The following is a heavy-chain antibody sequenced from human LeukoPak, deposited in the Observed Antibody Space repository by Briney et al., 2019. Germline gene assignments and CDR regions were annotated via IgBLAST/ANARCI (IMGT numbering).Heavy chain of an antibody. CDR1: GYTFTHNW. CDR2: IFPADSNT. D-gene: IGHD1-14*01. J-gene: IGHJ4*02. Sequence: KRGESLKISCKVSGYTFTHNWIGWVRQKPGRGLEWLGVIFPADSNTAYNSSFRGQVTISVDKFIDTAYLQWGSLKASDSAIYYCARHRATGTWSDFDYWGQGIVVTVSS. V-gene: IGHV5-51*01. CDR3: ARHRATGTWSDFDY.